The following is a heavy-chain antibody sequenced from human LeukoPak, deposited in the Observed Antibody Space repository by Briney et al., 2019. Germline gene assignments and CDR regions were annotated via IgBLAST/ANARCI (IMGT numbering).Heavy chain of an antibody. CDR2: ISWNSGSI. J-gene: IGHJ4*02. CDR3: AKDRYSSSWYAIDY. V-gene: IGHV3-9*01. Sequence: GRSLRLSCAASGFTFDDYAMHWVRQAPGKGLEWVSGISWNSGSIGYADSVKGRFTISRDNAKNSLYLQMNSLRAEDTALYYCAKDRYSSSWYAIDYWGQGTLATVSS. CDR1: GFTFDDYA. D-gene: IGHD6-13*01.